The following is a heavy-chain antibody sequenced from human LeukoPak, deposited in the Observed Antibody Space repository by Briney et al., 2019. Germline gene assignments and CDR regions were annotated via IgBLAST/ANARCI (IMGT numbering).Heavy chain of an antibody. CDR3: AREPPTLIGVYFDY. J-gene: IGHJ4*02. V-gene: IGHV1-2*02. Sequence: ASVKVSCKASGYTFTCYYMHWVRQAPGQGLEWMGWINPNSGGTNYAQKFQGRVTMTRDTSISTAYMELSRLRSDDTAVYYCAREPPTLIGVYFDYWGQGTLVTVPS. D-gene: IGHD7-27*01. CDR2: INPNSGGT. CDR1: GYTFTCYY.